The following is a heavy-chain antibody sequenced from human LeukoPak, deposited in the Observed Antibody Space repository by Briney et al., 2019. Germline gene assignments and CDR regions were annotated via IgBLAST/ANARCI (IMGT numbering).Heavy chain of an antibody. CDR2: IKQDGSEN. V-gene: IGHV3-7*01. Sequence: GGSLRLSCKASGFTFSSYWISWVRQAPGKGLEWMANIKQDGSENNYMHSVKGRFTISSDNAINTPYLQMNSLRAEDTAVYFCARDLGDMVVVPAAVTFDIWGQGTLVTVSS. CDR1: GFTFSSYW. D-gene: IGHD2-2*01. J-gene: IGHJ3*02. CDR3: ARDLGDMVVVPAAVTFDI.